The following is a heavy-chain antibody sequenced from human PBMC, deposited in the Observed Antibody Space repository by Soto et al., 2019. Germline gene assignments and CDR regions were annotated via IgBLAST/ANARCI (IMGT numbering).Heavy chain of an antibody. CDR2: IIPIFGTA. V-gene: IGHV1-69*13. CDR3: ASNYGDRSKYYYYGMDV. CDR1: GGTFSSYA. Sequence: ASVKVSCKASGGTFSSYAISWVRQAPGQGLEWMGGIIPIFGTANYAQKFQGRVTITADESTSTAYMELSSLRSEDTAVYYCASNYGDRSKYYYYGMDVWGQGTTVTVSS. D-gene: IGHD4-17*01. J-gene: IGHJ6*02.